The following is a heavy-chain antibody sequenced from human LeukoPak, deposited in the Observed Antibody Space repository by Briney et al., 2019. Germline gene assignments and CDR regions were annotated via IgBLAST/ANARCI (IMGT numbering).Heavy chain of an antibody. CDR3: ARDAETSLAN. Sequence: PGGSLRLSCAASGFAVSSKYMNWVRQAPGEGLEWVTVIYLDDRADYADSVKGRFTISSDNSKNTVYLQMNSLKDENTAVYYCARDAETSLANWGQGTLVTVSP. J-gene: IGHJ4*02. CDR1: GFAVSSKY. CDR2: IYLDDRA. V-gene: IGHV3-66*01. D-gene: IGHD5-24*01.